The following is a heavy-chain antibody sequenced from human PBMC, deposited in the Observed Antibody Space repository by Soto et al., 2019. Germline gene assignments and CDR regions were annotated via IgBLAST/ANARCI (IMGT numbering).Heavy chain of an antibody. J-gene: IGHJ4*02. CDR2: IYYSGST. CDR3: ARHTPAISISDH. D-gene: IGHD2-15*01. Sequence: QLQLQESGPGLVKPSETLSLTCTVSGGSISSSSYYWGWIRQPPGKGLEWIGSIYYSGSTYYNPTIKSPVTLSVDTSKNQFSLTLSSVTAADTAVYSCARHTPAISISDHWGQGTLVTVSS. CDR1: GGSISSSSYY. V-gene: IGHV4-39*01.